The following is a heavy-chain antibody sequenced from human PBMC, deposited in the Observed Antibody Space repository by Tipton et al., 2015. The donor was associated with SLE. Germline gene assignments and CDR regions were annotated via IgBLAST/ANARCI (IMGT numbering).Heavy chain of an antibody. D-gene: IGHD3-3*01. Sequence: GSLRLSCAASGFTFKNYAMTWVRQAPGKGLEWVSHINGGGGRTYNADSVKGRITLSRDNSKNTLSLQMNGLRAEDTAVYYCARGVWSGYPNWFDPWGQGTLVTVSS. CDR1: GFTFKNYA. V-gene: IGHV3-23*01. J-gene: IGHJ5*02. CDR3: ARGVWSGYPNWFDP. CDR2: INGGGGRT.